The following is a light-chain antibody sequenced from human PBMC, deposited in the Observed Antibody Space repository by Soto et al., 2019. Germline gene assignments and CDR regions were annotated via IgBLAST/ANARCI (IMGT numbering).Light chain of an antibody. CDR2: KVF. Sequence: DVVMTQSPLSLPVTLGQSASISCTSSQSLVYADGNTYLNWLQQRPGQSPRRLIYKVFNRDSGVPDRFSGSASGSEFTLTISRVEAEDIGVYYCMQTAHWRYTFGRGTKLEIK. CDR1: QSLVYADGNTY. V-gene: IGKV2-30*01. J-gene: IGKJ2*01. CDR3: MQTAHWRYT.